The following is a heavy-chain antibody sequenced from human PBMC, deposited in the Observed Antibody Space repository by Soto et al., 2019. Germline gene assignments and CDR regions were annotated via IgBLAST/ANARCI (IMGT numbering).Heavy chain of an antibody. D-gene: IGHD6-13*01. CDR3: VKDESINWYSGHFRH. V-gene: IGHV3-9*01. J-gene: IGHJ1*01. Sequence: EVQLVESGGGLVQPGRSLRLSCAASGFTFDDYAMHWVRQVPGKGPEWVSGINWNSGSIGYADSVKGRFAISRDNAKNSLHLQMNSLRAEDTAFYYCVKDESINWYSGHFRHWGQGTLVTVSS. CDR1: GFTFDDYA. CDR2: INWNSGSI.